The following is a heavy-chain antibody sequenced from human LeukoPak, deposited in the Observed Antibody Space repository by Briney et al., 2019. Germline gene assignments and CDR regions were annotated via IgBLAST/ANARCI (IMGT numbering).Heavy chain of an antibody. CDR1: GFTFSGSA. V-gene: IGHV3-73*01. CDR3: TRHSTVRGVTKYNWFDP. Sequence: GGSLRLSCAASGFTFSGSAMHWVRQASGKGLEWVGRIRSKANSYATAYAASVKGRFTISRDDSKNTAYLQMNSLKTEDMAVYYCTRHSTVRGVTKYNWFDPWGQGTLVTVSS. CDR2: IRSKANSYAT. D-gene: IGHD3-10*01. J-gene: IGHJ5*02.